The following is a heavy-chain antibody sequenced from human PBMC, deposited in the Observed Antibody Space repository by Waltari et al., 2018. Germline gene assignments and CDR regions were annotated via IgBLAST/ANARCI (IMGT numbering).Heavy chain of an antibody. D-gene: IGHD6-19*01. CDR2: IIPIFGTA. Sequence: QVQLVRSGAEVKTRGSSVQVSCKASGDTCSSDTISWVRQSAGQGLEWMGGIIPIFGTANYAQKLQGRVTITADESTSTAYMELSSLRSEDTAVYYCARTSSIAVAVCYFDYWGQGTLVTVSS. CDR1: GDTCSSDT. CDR3: ARTSSIAVAVCYFDY. J-gene: IGHJ4*02. V-gene: IGHV1-69*13.